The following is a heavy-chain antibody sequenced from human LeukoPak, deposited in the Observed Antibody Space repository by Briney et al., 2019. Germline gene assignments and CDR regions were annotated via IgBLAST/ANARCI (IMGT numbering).Heavy chain of an antibody. Sequence: GGSLRLSCAASGFTFSSYAMSWVRQAPGKGLEWVSAISGSGGSTYYADSVKGRFTISRDNSKNTLYLQMNSLRAEDTAVYYCAKGGSGSWADYYYYMDVWGKGTTVTVSS. V-gene: IGHV3-23*01. CDR1: GFTFSSYA. J-gene: IGHJ6*03. CDR2: ISGSGGST. D-gene: IGHD3-10*01. CDR3: AKGGSGSWADYYYYMDV.